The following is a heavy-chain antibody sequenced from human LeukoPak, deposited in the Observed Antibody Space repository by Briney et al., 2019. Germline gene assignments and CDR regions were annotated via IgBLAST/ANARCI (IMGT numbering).Heavy chain of an antibody. V-gene: IGHV4-30-2*01. CDR1: GGSISSGGYY. CDR3: ARGYYGSGRSPHNWFDP. D-gene: IGHD3-10*01. CDR2: IYHSGST. Sequence: SQTLSLTCTVSGGSISSGGYYWSWVRQPPGRGLEWLGYIYHSGSTYYNPSLKSRVTISVDRSKNQFSLKLSSVTAADTAVYYCARGYYGSGRSPHNWFDPWGQGTLVTVSS. J-gene: IGHJ5*02.